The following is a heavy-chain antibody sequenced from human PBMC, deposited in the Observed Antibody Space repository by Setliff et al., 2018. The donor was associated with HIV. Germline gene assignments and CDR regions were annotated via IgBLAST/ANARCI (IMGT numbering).Heavy chain of an antibody. J-gene: IGHJ4*02. CDR2: IFYTGST. CDR1: NDSISSSTAHY. V-gene: IGHV4-39*01. CDR3: ARSSGYYSTVFY. Sequence: SETLSLTCTVSNDSISSSTAHYRGWIRQPPGKGLEWIGSIFYTGSTYYSTSLKSRVTISVDTSKNQFSLKLSSVTAADTAVYYCARSSGYYSTVFYWGQGTRVTVSS. D-gene: IGHD3-22*01.